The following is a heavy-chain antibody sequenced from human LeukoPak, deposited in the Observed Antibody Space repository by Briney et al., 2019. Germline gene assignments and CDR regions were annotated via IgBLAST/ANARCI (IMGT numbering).Heavy chain of an antibody. D-gene: IGHD2-15*01. CDR3: AREAISRVVVAAMYAFDI. J-gene: IGHJ3*02. CDR2: INWNGGST. Sequence: GGSVRLSCAASGFTFDDYGMSWVRQAPGKGLEWVSGINWNGGSTGYADSVKGRFTISRDNAKNSLYLQMNSLRAEDTALYYCAREAISRVVVAAMYAFDIWGQGTMVTVSS. V-gene: IGHV3-20*04. CDR1: GFTFDDYG.